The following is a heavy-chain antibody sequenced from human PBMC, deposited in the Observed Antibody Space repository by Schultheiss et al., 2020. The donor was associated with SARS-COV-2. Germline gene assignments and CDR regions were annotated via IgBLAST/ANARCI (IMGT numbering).Heavy chain of an antibody. V-gene: IGHV1-18*04. CDR2: ISAYNGNT. Sequence: ASVKVSCKASGYTFTGYYMHWVRQAPGQGLEWMGWISAYNGNTNYAQKLQGRVTMTTDTSTSTAYMELRSLRSDDTAVYYCARFQVLPWLVRWFDPWGQGTLVTVSS. J-gene: IGHJ5*02. CDR3: ARFQVLPWLVRWFDP. CDR1: GYTFTGYY. D-gene: IGHD6-19*01.